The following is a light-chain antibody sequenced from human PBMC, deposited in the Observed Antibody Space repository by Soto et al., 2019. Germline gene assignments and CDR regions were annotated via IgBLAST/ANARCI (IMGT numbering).Light chain of an antibody. Sequence: DIVMTHSPATLSVSPGERATLSCRASQSVSSYLAWYQQKPGQAPRLLTYDASNRATGIPARFSGTGSGTDFTLTISRLEPEDFAVYHCHQYGSSPLITFGQGTRLEIK. V-gene: IGKV3-20*01. CDR1: QSVSSY. CDR2: DAS. CDR3: HQYGSSPLIT. J-gene: IGKJ5*01.